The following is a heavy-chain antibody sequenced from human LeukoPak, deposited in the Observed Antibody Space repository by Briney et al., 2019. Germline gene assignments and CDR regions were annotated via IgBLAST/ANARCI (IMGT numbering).Heavy chain of an antibody. Sequence: SQTLSLTCTVSGGSISSGDYYWSWIRQPPGKGLEWIGYIYYSGSTYYNPSLKSRVTISVDTSKNQFSLKLSSVTAADTAVYYCARDHPGYYDSSGYYSLFDYWGQGTLVTVSS. CDR2: IYYSGST. D-gene: IGHD3-22*01. J-gene: IGHJ4*02. CDR3: ARDHPGYYDSSGYYSLFDY. CDR1: GGSISSGDYY. V-gene: IGHV4-30-4*01.